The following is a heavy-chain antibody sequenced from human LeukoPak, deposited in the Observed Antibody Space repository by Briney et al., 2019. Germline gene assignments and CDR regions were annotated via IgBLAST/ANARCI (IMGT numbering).Heavy chain of an antibody. CDR3: ARMVKSGGIYDSSGYYYYMDV. CDR1: GGSISSYY. CDR2: INHSGST. Sequence: PSETLSLTCTVSGGSISSYYWSWIRQPPGKGLEWIGEINHSGSTNYNPSLKSRVTISVDTSKNQFSLKLSSVTAADTAVYYCARMVKSGGIYDSSGYYYYMDVWGKGTTVTISS. D-gene: IGHD3-22*01. V-gene: IGHV4-34*01. J-gene: IGHJ6*03.